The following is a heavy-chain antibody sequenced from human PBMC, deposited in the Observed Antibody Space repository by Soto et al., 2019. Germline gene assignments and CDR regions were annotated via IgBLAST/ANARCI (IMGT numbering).Heavy chain of an antibody. V-gene: IGHV4-30-2*01. J-gene: IGHJ5*02. CDR1: GDSIKSDGHS. Sequence: SETLSLTCTVSGDSIKSDGHSWSWIRQPPGEALEWIGYIYQTGTTQYNPSLSSRVSISADRSKNQFSLHLTSVTAADTAVYYCARAVFCTDGFCFPNWLDPWGQGILVTVSS. CDR3: ARAVFCTDGFCFPNWLDP. D-gene: IGHD2-8*01. CDR2: IYQTGTT.